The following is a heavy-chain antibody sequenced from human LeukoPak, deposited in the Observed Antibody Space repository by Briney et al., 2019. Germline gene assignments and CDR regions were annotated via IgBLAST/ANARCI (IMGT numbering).Heavy chain of an antibody. V-gene: IGHV4-59*12. CDR2: IYYSGST. CDR3: ARDRGSYRFDY. J-gene: IGHJ4*02. Sequence: ASETLSLTCTVSGGSISSYYWSWIRQPPGKGLEWIGYIYYSGSTNYNPSLKSRVTISVDTSKNQFSLKLNSVTAADTAVYYCARDRGSYRFDYWGQGTLVTVSS. CDR1: GGSISSYY. D-gene: IGHD1-26*01.